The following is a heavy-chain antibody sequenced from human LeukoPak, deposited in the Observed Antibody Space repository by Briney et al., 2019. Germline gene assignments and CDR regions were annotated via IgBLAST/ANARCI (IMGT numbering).Heavy chain of an antibody. CDR2: ISSSSSYI. J-gene: IGHJ4*02. CDR3: ARGEYGSGNYHIDY. CDR1: GFTFSSYS. D-gene: IGHD3-10*01. V-gene: IGHV3-21*01. Sequence: GGSLRLSCAASGFTFSSYSMNWVRQAPGKGLEWVSFISSSSSYIYCADSVKGRFTLSRANAKNSLYVQMTSLRADDTAVYYCARGEYGSGNYHIDYWGQGTLVTVSS.